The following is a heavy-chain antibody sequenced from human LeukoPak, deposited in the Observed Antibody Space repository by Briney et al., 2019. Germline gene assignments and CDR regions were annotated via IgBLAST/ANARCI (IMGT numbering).Heavy chain of an antibody. V-gene: IGHV3-30*03. Sequence: GGSLRLSCAASGFDFSNYGMHWVRQAPGEGLEWVAVISFDGNNKYYGDSVKGRFTVSRDNSKNTVDLQMNSLKTEDTALYYCAGNIAAAGPSYWGQGTLVAVSS. CDR2: ISFDGNNK. D-gene: IGHD6-13*01. CDR3: AGNIAAAGPSY. CDR1: GFDFSNYG. J-gene: IGHJ4*02.